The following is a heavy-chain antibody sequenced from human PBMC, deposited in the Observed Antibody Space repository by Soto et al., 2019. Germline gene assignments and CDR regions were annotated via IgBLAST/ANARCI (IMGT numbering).Heavy chain of an antibody. CDR3: TRDQGRIAAAFFLAWFDP. CDR2: IRSKAYGGTT. V-gene: IGHV3-49*03. J-gene: IGHJ5*02. Sequence: HPGGSLRLSCTASGFSFGDYAMSWFRQAPGKGLEWVGFIRSKAYGGTTEYAASVKGRFTVSRDDSKSIAYLQMNSLKTEDTAVYYCTRDQGRIAAAFFLAWFDPWGQGTLVTVSS. D-gene: IGHD6-13*01. CDR1: GFSFGDYA.